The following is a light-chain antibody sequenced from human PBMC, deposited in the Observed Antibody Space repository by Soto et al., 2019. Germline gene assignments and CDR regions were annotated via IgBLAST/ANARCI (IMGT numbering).Light chain of an antibody. CDR1: QSVGNW. CDR2: KAS. V-gene: IGKV1-5*03. CDR3: QQYDTYRT. Sequence: DIQMTQSPSTLSASVGDRVTITCRASQSVGNWLAWYQQKPGKAPKLLIYKASSLESGVPSRFSGSGSGTEFTLTIRGLQPDDFATYYCQQYDTYRTFGQGTKVEVK. J-gene: IGKJ1*01.